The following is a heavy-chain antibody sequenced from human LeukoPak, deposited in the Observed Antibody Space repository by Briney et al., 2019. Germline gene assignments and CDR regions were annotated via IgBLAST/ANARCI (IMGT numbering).Heavy chain of an antibody. V-gene: IGHV1-2*02. J-gene: IGHJ2*01. CDR3: AKEADIVSFDL. D-gene: IGHD2-15*01. CDR2: IDPKSGDT. Sequence: GASVKVSCKASGYTSTGNHVHWVRQAPGQGLEWMGWIDPKSGDTMYAQKFQDRVTMTSDTSINTAYIELSGLRSDDTAVYFCAKEADIVSFDLWGRGTLVTVSS. CDR1: GYTSTGNH.